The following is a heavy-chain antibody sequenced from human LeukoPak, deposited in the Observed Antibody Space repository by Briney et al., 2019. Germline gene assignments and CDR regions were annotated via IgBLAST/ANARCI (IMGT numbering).Heavy chain of an antibody. CDR1: GFPFSDYY. V-gene: IGHV3-11*03. Sequence: SGGSLRLSCAASGFPFSDYYMSWIRQAPGKGLEWVSYIISSSTYTNYADSVKGRFTISRDNAKSSLYLQMSSLRAEDTAVYYCARGGIQLCSVLDSWGQGTLVTVSS. D-gene: IGHD5-18*01. J-gene: IGHJ4*02. CDR2: IISSSTYT. CDR3: ARGGIQLCSVLDS.